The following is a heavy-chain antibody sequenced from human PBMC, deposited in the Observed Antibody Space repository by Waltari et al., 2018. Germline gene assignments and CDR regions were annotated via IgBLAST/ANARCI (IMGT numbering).Heavy chain of an antibody. V-gene: IGHV4-59*12. J-gene: IGHJ4*02. CDR3: ARVCSSTYCSSYGSDY. CDR2: INGNSGNT. D-gene: IGHD2-2*01. Sequence: QVPLQQSRPGLVTPSVTLSLPSPVSRGSFISYMWICLRQHPGKGLEWSGEINGNSGNTNYNPSLKSRVTISKDASKNQFSLKLSSVTAADTAVYYCARVCSSTYCSSYGSDYWGQGVLVTVSS. CDR1: RGSFISYM.